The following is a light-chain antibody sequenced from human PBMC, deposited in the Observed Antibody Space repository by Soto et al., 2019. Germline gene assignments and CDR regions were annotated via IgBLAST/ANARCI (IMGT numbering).Light chain of an antibody. J-gene: IGKJ5*01. CDR1: QSVGTR. CDR3: QHYQVGQPIA. CDR2: GAS. Sequence: IVQTQSPDTLSFSPGERATLSCRASQSVGTRLAWYQHKTGQAPSLLMSGASSRATGIPDRFSGSGSETDFTLTISRLEPEDFALYYCQHYQVGQPIAFGRGTRLEIK. V-gene: IGKV3-20*01.